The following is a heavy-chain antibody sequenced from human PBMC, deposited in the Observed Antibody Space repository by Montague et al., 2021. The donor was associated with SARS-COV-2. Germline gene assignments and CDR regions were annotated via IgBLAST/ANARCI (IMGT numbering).Heavy chain of an antibody. CDR2: IDWDEDK. V-gene: IGHV2-70*01. J-gene: IGHJ3*02. Sequence: PALVKPTQTLTLTCTFSGFSLSTSGMCVSWIRQPPGKALEWLALIDWDEDKYYSTSLKTRLTISKDTSKNQVVLTMTNMDPVDTATYYCARIWGATRGDAFDIWGQGTMVTVSS. D-gene: IGHD1-26*01. CDR3: ARIWGATRGDAFDI. CDR1: GFSLSTSGMC.